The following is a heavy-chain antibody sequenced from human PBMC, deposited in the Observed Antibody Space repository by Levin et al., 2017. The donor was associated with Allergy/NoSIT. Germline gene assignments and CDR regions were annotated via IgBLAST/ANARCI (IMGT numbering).Heavy chain of an antibody. CDR1: GYTFTSYD. CDR3: ARVLRARWGDSSSFKPVGY. D-gene: IGHD6-13*01. V-gene: IGHV1-8*01. J-gene: IGHJ4*02. Sequence: RASVKVSCKASGYTFTSYDINWVRQATGQGLEWMGWMNPNSGNTGYAQKFQGRVTMTRNTSISTAYMELSSLRSEDTAVYYCARVLRARWGDSSSFKPVGYWGQGTLVTVSS. CDR2: MNPNSGNT.